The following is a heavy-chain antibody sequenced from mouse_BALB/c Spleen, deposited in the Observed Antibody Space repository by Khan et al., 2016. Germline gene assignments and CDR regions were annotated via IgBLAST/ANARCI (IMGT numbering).Heavy chain of an antibody. CDR3: AVIHYYGYFDY. CDR1: GYSITSDYA. D-gene: IGHD1-2*01. V-gene: IGHV3-2*02. Sequence: EVQLQESGPGLVIPSQSLSLTCTVTGYSITSDYAWNWIRQFPGNKLEWVGYISYSGSTAYNPSLKSRISITRDTSKNQFFLQLNSVTPEDTATYYCAVIHYYGYFDYWGQGATLTVSS. J-gene: IGHJ2*01. CDR2: ISYSGST.